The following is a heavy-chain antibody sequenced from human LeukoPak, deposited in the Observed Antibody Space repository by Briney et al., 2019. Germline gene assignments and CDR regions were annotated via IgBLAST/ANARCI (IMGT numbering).Heavy chain of an antibody. Sequence: ASVKVSCKASGYTFTSYYMHWVRQAPGQGLEWMGWINPNSGGTNYAQKFQGRVTMTRDTSISTAYMELSRLRSDDTAVYYCALAAAGTNWFDPWGQGTLVTVSS. D-gene: IGHD6-13*01. V-gene: IGHV1-2*02. J-gene: IGHJ5*02. CDR3: ALAAAGTNWFDP. CDR2: INPNSGGT. CDR1: GYTFTSYY.